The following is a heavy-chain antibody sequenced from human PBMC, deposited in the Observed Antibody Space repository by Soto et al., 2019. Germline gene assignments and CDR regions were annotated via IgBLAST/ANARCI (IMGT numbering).Heavy chain of an antibody. J-gene: IGHJ4*02. CDR1: GFVFNSYS. V-gene: IGHV3-21*01. CDR2: ISPSSDDI. D-gene: IGHD5-12*01. Sequence: EVQLVESGGGLVKPGGSLRLSCAASGFVFNSYSMNWVRQAPGKGLEWVSSISPSSDDIHYADSVKGRFTISRDNAKNSLFLQMNSLRGEDTAVYYGARPRGDRGYDLLDYWGQGPLVTVSS. CDR3: ARPRGDRGYDLLDY.